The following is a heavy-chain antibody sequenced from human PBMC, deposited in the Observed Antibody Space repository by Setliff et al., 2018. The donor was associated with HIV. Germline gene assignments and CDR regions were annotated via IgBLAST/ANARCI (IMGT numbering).Heavy chain of an antibody. CDR2: LSPSGTT. CDR3: ASFFVTTVTNQDY. Sequence: LPETLSLTCTVYGGSFSNYYTNWIRQPPGKGLEWIGELSPSGTTRSNPSLQSRVTISLDTSNNQFSLKLTSVTAADTAMYYCASFFVTTVTNQDYWGQGTPVTVSS. V-gene: IGHV4-34*01. CDR1: GGSFSNYY. D-gene: IGHD4-17*01. J-gene: IGHJ4*02.